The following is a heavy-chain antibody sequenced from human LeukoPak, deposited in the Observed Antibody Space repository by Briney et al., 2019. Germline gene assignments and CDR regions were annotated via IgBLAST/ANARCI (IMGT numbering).Heavy chain of an antibody. CDR1: GGSFSGYY. CDR2: INYSGNT. D-gene: IGHD5-24*01. J-gene: IGHJ4*02. V-gene: IGHV4-34*01. CDR3: AGPSSGWLQSAWAY. Sequence: SETLSLTCAVYGGSFSGYYWSWIRQPPGKGLEWIGSINYSGNTYGNPSLKSRVTISVDTSKNQFSLKLSSVTAADTAMYYCAGPSSGWLQSAWAYWGQGTLVTVSS.